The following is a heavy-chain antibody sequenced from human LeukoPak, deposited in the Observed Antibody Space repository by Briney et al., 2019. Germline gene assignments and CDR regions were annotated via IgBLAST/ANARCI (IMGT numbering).Heavy chain of an antibody. Sequence: GGSLRLSCAASGFTVSGYYMTWVRQASGKGLECVSVIYTSGSTYYADSVKGRFTISRDNSKNTLFLQMNSLRAEDTAIYYCARGSRSGSLTSAFDVWGQGTMVTVSS. J-gene: IGHJ3*01. CDR3: ARGSRSGSLTSAFDV. D-gene: IGHD1-26*01. V-gene: IGHV3-53*01. CDR2: IYTSGST. CDR1: GFTVSGYY.